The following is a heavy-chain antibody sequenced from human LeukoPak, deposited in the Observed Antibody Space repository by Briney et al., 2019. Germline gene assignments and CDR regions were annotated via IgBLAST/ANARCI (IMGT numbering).Heavy chain of an antibody. CDR2: MNPNSGNT. Sequence: ASVKVSCKASGYTFTSYDINWVRQATGQGLEWMGWMNPNSGNTGYAQKFQGRVTMTRNTSISTAYMELSSLRSEDTAVYYCARAVRYYYDSSQVYYFDYWGQGTLVTVSS. D-gene: IGHD3-22*01. J-gene: IGHJ4*02. CDR3: ARAVRYYYDSSQVYYFDY. CDR1: GYTFTSYD. V-gene: IGHV1-8*01.